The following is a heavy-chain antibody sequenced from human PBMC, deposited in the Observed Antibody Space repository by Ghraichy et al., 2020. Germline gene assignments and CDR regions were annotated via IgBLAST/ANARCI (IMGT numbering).Heavy chain of an antibody. CDR2: DGNNK. Sequence: GGSLRLSCAASGFTFSTYAMHWVRQAPGKGLEWVAVDGNNKYYADSVKGRFTVSRDNSKSTLYLQMNSLRAEDTAVYYFARERREATIMLGDYWGRGTLVIVSS. J-gene: IGHJ4*02. CDR3: ARERREATIMLGDY. D-gene: IGHD1-26*01. V-gene: IGHV3-30-3*01. CDR1: GFTFSTYA.